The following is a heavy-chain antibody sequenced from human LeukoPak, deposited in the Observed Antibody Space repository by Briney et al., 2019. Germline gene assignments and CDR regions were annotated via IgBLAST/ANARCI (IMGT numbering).Heavy chain of an antibody. CDR2: IYYSGST. CDR3: AREGYDYDILTGYPNPNWFDP. V-gene: IGHV4-30-4*01. CDR1: GGSISSGDYY. J-gene: IGHJ5*02. Sequence: NPSETLSLTCTVSGGSISSGDYYWSWLRQPPGKGLEWIGYIYYSGSTYYNPSLKSRVTISVDTSKNQFSLKLSSVTAADTAVYYCAREGYDYDILTGYPNPNWFDPWGQGTLVTVSS. D-gene: IGHD3-9*01.